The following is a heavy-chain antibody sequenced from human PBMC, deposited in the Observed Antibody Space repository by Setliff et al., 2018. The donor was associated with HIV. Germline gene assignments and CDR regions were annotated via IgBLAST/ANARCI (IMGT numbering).Heavy chain of an antibody. V-gene: IGHV4-38-2*01. CDR2: IYHSGST. J-gene: IGHJ5*02. CDR1: GYSISSGYF. CDR3: ARGLGIAAAGSRRQDNWFDP. Sequence: SETLSLTCAVSGYSISSGYFWAWIRQPPGKGLEWIGSIYHSGSTYYNPSLKSRVTKSVDTSKNQFSLRLSPVTAADTAMYYCARGLGIAAAGSRRQDNWFDPWGQGTLVTVSS. D-gene: IGHD6-13*01.